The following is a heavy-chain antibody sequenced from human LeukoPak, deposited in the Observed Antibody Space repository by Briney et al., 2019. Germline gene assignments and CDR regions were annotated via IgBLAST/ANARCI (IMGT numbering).Heavy chain of an antibody. D-gene: IGHD3-10*01. Sequence: ASVKVSCKASGYTFTSYAMHWVRQAPGQRLEWMGWINTDNGNTKYSQKFQGRVTITRDTSASTAYMELSSLRSEDTAAFYCARAGPAYYGSGGADYYYYGMDVWGQGTTVTVSS. CDR3: ARAGPAYYGSGGADYYYYGMDV. J-gene: IGHJ6*02. CDR1: GYTFTSYA. CDR2: INTDNGNT. V-gene: IGHV1-3*04.